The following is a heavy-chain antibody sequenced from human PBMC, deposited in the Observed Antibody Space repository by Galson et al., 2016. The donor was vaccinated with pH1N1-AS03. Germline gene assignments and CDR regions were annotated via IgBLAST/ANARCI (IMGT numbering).Heavy chain of an antibody. Sequence: SGYTFTTYDINWVRQAAGQGLEWMGWMTPNNGNTGYAQRFQGRVIMTRNTSISTAYMELSGLQSEDTAVYYCARSFLGETDDWGQGTLVIVSS. CDR1: GYTFTTYD. D-gene: IGHD3-16*01. CDR2: MTPNNGNT. J-gene: IGHJ4*02. CDR3: ARSFLGETDD. V-gene: IGHV1-8*01.